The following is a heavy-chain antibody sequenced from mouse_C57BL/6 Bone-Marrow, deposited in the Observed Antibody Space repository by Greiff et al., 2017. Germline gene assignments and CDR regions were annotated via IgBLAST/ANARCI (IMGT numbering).Heavy chain of an antibody. J-gene: IGHJ4*01. CDR1: GFTFSDYG. CDR3: ARREDGYYCAMDY. Sequence: EVKLVESGGGLVKPGGSLKLSCAASGFTFSDYGMHWVRQAPEKGLEWVAYISSGSSTIYYADTVKGRFTISRDNAKNTLFLQMTSLRSEDTAMYYCARREDGYYCAMDYWGQGTSVTVSS. CDR2: ISSGSSTI. D-gene: IGHD2-3*01. V-gene: IGHV5-17*01.